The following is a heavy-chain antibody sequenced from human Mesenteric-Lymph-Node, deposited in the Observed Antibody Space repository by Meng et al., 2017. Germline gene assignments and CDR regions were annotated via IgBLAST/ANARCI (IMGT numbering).Heavy chain of an antibody. CDR1: GGTFSSYA. Sequence: SVKVSCKASGGTFSSYAISWVRQAPGQGLEWMGGIIPIFGTANYAQKFQGRVTITADESTSTAYMELSSLRSEDTAVYYCARPGVAHSSSWYYGMDVWGQGTTVTVSS. J-gene: IGHJ6*02. CDR2: IIPIFGTA. CDR3: ARPGVAHSSSWYYGMDV. V-gene: IGHV1-69*13. D-gene: IGHD6-13*01.